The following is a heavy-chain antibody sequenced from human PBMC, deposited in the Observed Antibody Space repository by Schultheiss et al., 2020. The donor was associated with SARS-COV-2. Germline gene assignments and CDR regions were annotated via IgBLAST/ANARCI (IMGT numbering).Heavy chain of an antibody. CDR3: ARIPVSYDFWSGYQLFDY. CDR2: IFSNDEK. V-gene: IGHV2-26*01. CDR1: GFSLSTSGVG. Sequence: SGPTLVKPTQTLTLTCTFSGFSLSTSGVGVGWIRQPPGKALEWLAHIFSNDEKSYSTSLKSRLTISKDTSKSQVVLTMTNMDPVDTATYYCARIPVSYDFWSGYQLFDYWGQGTLVTVSS. J-gene: IGHJ4*02. D-gene: IGHD3-3*01.